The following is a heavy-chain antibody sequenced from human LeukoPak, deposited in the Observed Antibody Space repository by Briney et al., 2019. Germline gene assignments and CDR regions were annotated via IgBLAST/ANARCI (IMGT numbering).Heavy chain of an antibody. CDR3: AKYSGSYLDDY. CDR1: DFIFSQYW. D-gene: IGHD1-26*01. J-gene: IGHJ4*02. CDR2: ISGSGGST. V-gene: IGHV3-23*01. Sequence: GGSLRLSCVASDFIFSQYWMSWVRQAPGKGLEWVSAISGSGGSTYYADSVKGRFTISRDNSKNTLYLQMNSLRAEDTAVYYCAKYSGSYLDDYWGQGTLVTVSS.